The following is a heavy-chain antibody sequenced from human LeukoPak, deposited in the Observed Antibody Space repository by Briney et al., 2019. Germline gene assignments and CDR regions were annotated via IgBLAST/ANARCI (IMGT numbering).Heavy chain of an antibody. CDR3: ARVLVVVPAVYAFDI. J-gene: IGHJ3*02. Sequence: GGSLRLSCAASGFTFSSYWMSWVRQAPGKGLEWVANIKQDGSEKYYVDSVKGRFTISRDNAKNSLYLQMNSLRAEDTAVYYCARVLVVVPAVYAFDIWGQGTMGTVSS. CDR1: GFTFSSYW. CDR2: IKQDGSEK. D-gene: IGHD2-2*01. V-gene: IGHV3-7*03.